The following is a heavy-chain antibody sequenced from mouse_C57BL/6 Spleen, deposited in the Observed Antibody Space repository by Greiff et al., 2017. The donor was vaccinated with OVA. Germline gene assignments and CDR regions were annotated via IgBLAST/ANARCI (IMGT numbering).Heavy chain of an antibody. CDR3: ARSFSITTVVADAMDY. J-gene: IGHJ4*01. CDR2: IYPGDGDT. CDR1: GYAFSSYW. Sequence: VQLVESGAELVKPGASVKISCKASGYAFSSYWMNWVKQRPGKGLEWIGQIYPGDGDTNYNGKFKGKATLTADKSSSTAYMQLSSLTSEDSAVYFCARSFSITTVVADAMDYWGQGTSVTVSS. D-gene: IGHD1-1*01. V-gene: IGHV1-80*01.